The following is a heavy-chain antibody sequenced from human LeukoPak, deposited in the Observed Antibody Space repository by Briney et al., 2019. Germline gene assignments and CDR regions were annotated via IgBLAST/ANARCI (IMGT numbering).Heavy chain of an antibody. CDR2: IWYDGSNK. CDR3: ARGGQWEDFDY. CDR1: GFTFSSYG. V-gene: IGHV3-33*01. Sequence: GRSLRLSCAASGFTFSSYGIHWVRQAPGKGLEWVAVIWYDGSNKYYADSVKGRFTISRDNSKNTLYLQMNSLRAEDTAVYYCARGGQWEDFDYWGQGTLVTVSS. D-gene: IGHD1-26*01. J-gene: IGHJ4*02.